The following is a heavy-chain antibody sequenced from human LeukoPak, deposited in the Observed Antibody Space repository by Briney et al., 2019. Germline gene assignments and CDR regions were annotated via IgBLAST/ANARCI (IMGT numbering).Heavy chain of an antibody. J-gene: IGHJ4*02. V-gene: IGHV3-33*08. D-gene: IGHD6-13*01. Sequence: TGGSLRLSCAASGFTFSSYAMSWVRQAPGKGLEWVAVIWYDGSNKYYGDSVKGRFTISRDNSKNTVSLQMNSLRVEDTAVYYCARLGSSWSFDYWGPGTLVTVSS. CDR3: ARLGSSWSFDY. CDR1: GFTFSSYA. CDR2: IWYDGSNK.